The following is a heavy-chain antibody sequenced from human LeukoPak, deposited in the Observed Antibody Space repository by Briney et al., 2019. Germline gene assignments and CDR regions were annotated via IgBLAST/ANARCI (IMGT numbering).Heavy chain of an antibody. CDR3: ARVRDGYNYYYYYYMDV. D-gene: IGHD5-24*01. CDR1: GGSISSYY. V-gene: IGHV4-59*01. J-gene: IGHJ6*03. CDR2: ISYSGST. Sequence: SETLSLTCTVSGGSISSYYWSWIRQPPGKGLEWIGYISYSGSTNYNPSLKSRVTISVDTSKNQLSLKLNSVTAADTAVYYCARVRDGYNYYYYYYMDVWGKGITVTVSS.